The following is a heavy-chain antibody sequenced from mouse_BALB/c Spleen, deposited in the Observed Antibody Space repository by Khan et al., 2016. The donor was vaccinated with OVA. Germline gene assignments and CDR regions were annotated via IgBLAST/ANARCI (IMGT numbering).Heavy chain of an antibody. CDR3: ARNPFAY. CDR1: GYTFTSYW. Sequence: QVQLQQSGAELVRPGASVKLSCEASGYTFTSYWMNWVKQSPEQGLEWIGRIDPYDSETHYTQNFKDKDILTVDKSSSTAYMQLSSLTSEDSAVYYCARNPFAYWGQGTLVTVSA. V-gene: IGHV1-52*01. J-gene: IGHJ3*01. CDR2: IDPYDSET.